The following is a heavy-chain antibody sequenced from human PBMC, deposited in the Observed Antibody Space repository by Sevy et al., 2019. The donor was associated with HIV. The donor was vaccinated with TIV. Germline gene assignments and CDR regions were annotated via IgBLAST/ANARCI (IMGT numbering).Heavy chain of an antibody. V-gene: IGHV4-4*07. CDR3: AGAAIDTGDFEY. Sequence: SETLSLTCTVSGGSISSYYWSWIRQPSGKGLEWIGRIYTSGNTHYNPSLKSLVTMSVDTSKNQFSLNLSYVTAADTAVYYCAGAAIDTGDFEYWGQGTLVTVSS. CDR1: GGSISSYY. D-gene: IGHD6-13*01. J-gene: IGHJ4*02. CDR2: IYTSGNT.